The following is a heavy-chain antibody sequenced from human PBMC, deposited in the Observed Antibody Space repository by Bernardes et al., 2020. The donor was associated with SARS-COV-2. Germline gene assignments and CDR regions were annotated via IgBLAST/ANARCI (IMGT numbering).Heavy chain of an antibody. V-gene: IGHV4-39*01. CDR3: ARQDIGAIFGVVITPAGMDV. CDR2: IYYSGST. J-gene: IGHJ6*02. CDR1: GDSVSSGSYY. Sequence: ETLSLTCTVSGDSVSSGSYYWAWIRQPPGKGLEWVGSIYYSGSTHDSPSLKSRSTISVDTSKNQFSLRLSSVTAADTAVYYCARQDIGAIFGVVITPAGMDVWGQGTTVTVSS. D-gene: IGHD3-3*01.